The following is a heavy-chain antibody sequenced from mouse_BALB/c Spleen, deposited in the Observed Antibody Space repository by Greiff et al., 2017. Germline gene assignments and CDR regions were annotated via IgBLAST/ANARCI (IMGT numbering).Heavy chain of an antibody. D-gene: IGHD2-1*01. Sequence: EVKLVESGGGLVQPGGSLKLSCAASGFTFSSYGMSWVRQTPDKRLELVATINSNGGSTYYPDSVKGRFTISRDNAKNTLYLQMSSLKSEDTAMYYCARWGNYNYAMDYWGQGTSVTVSS. CDR2: INSNGGST. CDR3: ARWGNYNYAMDY. V-gene: IGHV5-6-3*01. J-gene: IGHJ4*01. CDR1: GFTFSSYG.